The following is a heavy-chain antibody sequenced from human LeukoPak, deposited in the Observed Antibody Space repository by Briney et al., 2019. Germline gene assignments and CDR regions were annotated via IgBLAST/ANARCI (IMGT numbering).Heavy chain of an antibody. D-gene: IGHD5-18*01. J-gene: IGHJ6*02. V-gene: IGHV4-4*07. Sequence: KPSETLSLPCTVSGGSMSSYYWSWLRQPAGKGLEWGGRIFTSGSTNYNPSLKSRVTMSVDTSKNQFSLKLSSVTAADTPVYYCARIQPSCYGMDVWGQGTTVTVSS. CDR2: IFTSGST. CDR3: ARIQPSCYGMDV. CDR1: GGSMSSYY.